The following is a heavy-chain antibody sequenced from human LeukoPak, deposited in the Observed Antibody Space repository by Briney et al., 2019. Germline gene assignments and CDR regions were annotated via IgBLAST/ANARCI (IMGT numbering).Heavy chain of an antibody. CDR1: GFTFSSYA. V-gene: IGHV3-23*01. D-gene: IGHD2-15*01. CDR2: ISGSGGST. CDR3: AIDIVVVVAAPGYGMDV. Sequence: PGGSLRLSCAASGFTFSSYAMSWVRQAPGKGLEWVSAISGSGGSTYYADSVKGRFTISRDNSKNTLYLQMNSLRAEDTAVYYCAIDIVVVVAAPGYGMDVWGQGTTVTVSS. J-gene: IGHJ6*02.